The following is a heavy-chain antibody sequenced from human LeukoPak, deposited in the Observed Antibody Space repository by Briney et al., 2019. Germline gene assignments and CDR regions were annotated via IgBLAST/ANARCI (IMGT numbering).Heavy chain of an antibody. D-gene: IGHD3-22*01. V-gene: IGHV1-8*01. CDR2: MDPNSGNT. Sequence: ASVKVSCKASGYTFTSYDINWVRQATGQGLEWMGWMDPNSGNTGYAQKFQGRVTMTRNTSISTAYMELSSLRSEDTAVYYCAVGDYYDSSGYNLPNWFDPWGQGTLVTVSS. CDR3: AVGDYYDSSGYNLPNWFDP. CDR1: GYTFTSYD. J-gene: IGHJ5*02.